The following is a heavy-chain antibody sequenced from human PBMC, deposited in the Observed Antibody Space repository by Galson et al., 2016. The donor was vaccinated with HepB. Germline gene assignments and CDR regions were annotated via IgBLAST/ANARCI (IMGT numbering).Heavy chain of an antibody. CDR2: SYYTGSI. Sequence: ETLSLTCAVSGDSISSDYWWGWIRQSPGKGLEWVGYSYYTGSIFYNPSLKSRVTLSMDTSKHQFTLMLNSVTAVDTAVYYCARSTMGFFDPWGQGLLVTVSS. CDR1: GDSISSDYW. V-gene: IGHV4-28*05. D-gene: IGHD1-1*01. CDR3: ARSTMGFFDP. J-gene: IGHJ5*02.